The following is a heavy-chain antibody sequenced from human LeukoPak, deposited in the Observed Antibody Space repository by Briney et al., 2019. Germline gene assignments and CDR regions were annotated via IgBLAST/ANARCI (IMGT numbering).Heavy chain of an antibody. CDR1: GGSVSSGSYY. V-gene: IGHV4-61*01. D-gene: IGHD3-16*02. CDR2: IYYSVST. CDR3: ARSPGDYVWGSYRYFDY. Sequence: PSETLSLTCTVSGGSVSSGSYYWSWIRQPPGKGLEWIGYIYYSVSTNYNPSLKSRVTISVDTSKNQFSLKLSSVTAADTAVYYCARSPGDYVWGSYRYFDYWGQGTLVTVSS. J-gene: IGHJ4*02.